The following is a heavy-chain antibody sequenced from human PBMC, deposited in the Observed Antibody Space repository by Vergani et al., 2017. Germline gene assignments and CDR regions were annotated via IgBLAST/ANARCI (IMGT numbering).Heavy chain of an antibody. CDR1: GFTFSSYA. CDR3: TTDRPTMVRGVIIPFDY. CDR2: ISYDGSNK. Sequence: QVQLVESGGGVVQPGRSLRLSCAASGFTFSSYAMHWVRQAPGKGLEWVAVISYDGSNKYYADSVKGRFTISRDNSKNTLYLQMNSLRAEDTAVYYCTTDRPTMVRGVIIPFDYWGQGTLVTVSS. J-gene: IGHJ4*02. D-gene: IGHD3-10*01. V-gene: IGHV3-30-3*01.